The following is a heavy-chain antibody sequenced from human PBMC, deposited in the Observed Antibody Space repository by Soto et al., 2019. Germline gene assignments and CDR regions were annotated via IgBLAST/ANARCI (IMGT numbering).Heavy chain of an antibody. CDR1: GFTFSSYS. CDR2: ISSSSSYI. Sequence: PGGSLRLSCAASGFTFSSYSMNWVRQAPGKGLEWVSSISSSSSYIYYADSVKGRFTISRDNAKNSLYLQMNSLRAEDTAVYYCARDYERTRGHLDYWGQGTLVTVSS. D-gene: IGHD3-3*01. V-gene: IGHV3-21*01. J-gene: IGHJ4*02. CDR3: ARDYERTRGHLDY.